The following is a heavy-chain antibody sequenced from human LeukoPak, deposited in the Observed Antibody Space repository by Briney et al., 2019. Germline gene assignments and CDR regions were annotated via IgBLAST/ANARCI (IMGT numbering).Heavy chain of an antibody. J-gene: IGHJ5*02. D-gene: IGHD5-18*01. Sequence: PGGSLRLSCAASGFTFRTYGMHWVRQAPGKGLQWVAVIWYDGSNKYYANSVKGRFTISRDNSENTLYLEMNSLRAEDTAVYYCARVDRTMGNNWLDPWGQGTLVTVSS. CDR3: ARVDRTMGNNWLDP. CDR1: GFTFRTYG. V-gene: IGHV3-33*01. CDR2: IWYDGSNK.